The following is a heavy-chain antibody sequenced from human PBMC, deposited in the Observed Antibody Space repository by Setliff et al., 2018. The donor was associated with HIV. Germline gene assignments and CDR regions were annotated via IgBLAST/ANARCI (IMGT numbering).Heavy chain of an antibody. CDR2: MNPNSGGT. J-gene: IGHJ4*02. V-gene: IGHV1-2*02. CDR3: ASPTAPNDSSGLLGN. D-gene: IGHD3-22*01. CDR1: GYTFSNYD. Sequence: ASVKVSCKPSGYTFSNYDINWVRQAAGQGLEWMGWMNPNSGGTNYAQKFQGRVTMTRDTSISTAYMELSRLRSEDTAVYYCASPTAPNDSSGLLGNWGQGTLVTVSS.